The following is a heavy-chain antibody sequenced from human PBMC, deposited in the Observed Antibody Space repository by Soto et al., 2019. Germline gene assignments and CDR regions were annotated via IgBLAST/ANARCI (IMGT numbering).Heavy chain of an antibody. Sequence: GDSVKVSCKASGGTFSSYAISWVRQAPGQGLEWMGGIIPIFGTANYAQKFQGRVTITADESTSTAYMELSSLRSEDTAVYYCARGLAYYGSGSYYPRSYYYYYGMDVWGQGTTVTVSS. J-gene: IGHJ6*02. CDR1: GGTFSSYA. V-gene: IGHV1-69*13. CDR2: IIPIFGTA. D-gene: IGHD3-10*01. CDR3: ARGLAYYGSGSYYPRSYYYYYGMDV.